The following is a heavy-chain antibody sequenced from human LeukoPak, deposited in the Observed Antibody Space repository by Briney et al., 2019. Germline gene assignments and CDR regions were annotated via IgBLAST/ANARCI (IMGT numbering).Heavy chain of an antibody. V-gene: IGHV3-13*01. J-gene: IGHJ6*02. D-gene: IGHD3-16*01. Sequence: GGSLRLSCAASGFTFSSYDMHWVRQATGKGLEWVSAIGTAGDTYYPGSVKGRLTISRENAKNSLYLQMNSLRAGDTAVYYCAREGRLTFGGTYGMDVWGQGTTVTVSS. CDR3: AREGRLTFGGTYGMDV. CDR1: GFTFSSYD. CDR2: IGTAGDT.